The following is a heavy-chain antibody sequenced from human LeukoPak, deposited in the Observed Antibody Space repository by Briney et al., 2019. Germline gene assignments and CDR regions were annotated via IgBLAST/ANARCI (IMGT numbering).Heavy chain of an antibody. CDR1: GGSISSYY. V-gene: IGHV4-4*07. CDR2: AHSSGST. J-gene: IGHJ4*02. CDR3: ATGSGSSWFDY. D-gene: IGHD6-13*01. Sequence: SETLSLTCTVSGGSISSYYWSWIRQPAGKGLEWIGLAHSSGSTNHNPSLKSRVTMPVDTSKNQFSLKLSSVTAADTAVYYCATGSGSSWFDYWGQGTLVTVSS.